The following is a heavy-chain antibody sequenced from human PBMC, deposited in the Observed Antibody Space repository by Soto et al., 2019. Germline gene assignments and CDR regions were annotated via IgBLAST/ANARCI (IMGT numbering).Heavy chain of an antibody. V-gene: IGHV3-33*01. J-gene: IGHJ4*02. CDR2: IWYDGSNK. Sequence: QVQLVESGGGVVQPGRSLRLSCAASGFTFTNYGMHWVRQAPGKGLEWVAVIWYDGSNKYYADSVKGRFTISKDNSQNTLYLQMNNLRAEDTAMYYCTRDPYGGSRYYFDSWGQGTLVTVS. D-gene: IGHD1-26*01. CDR1: GFTFTNYG. CDR3: TRDPYGGSRYYFDS.